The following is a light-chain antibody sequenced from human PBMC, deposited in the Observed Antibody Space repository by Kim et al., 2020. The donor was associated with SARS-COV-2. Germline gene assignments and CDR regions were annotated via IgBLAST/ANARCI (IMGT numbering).Light chain of an antibody. V-gene: IGLV3-1*01. CDR2: QDN. J-gene: IGLJ1*01. CDR1: QVGDRY. CDR3: QAWDSSTHNYV. Sequence: VQTASIPCSGYQVGDRYVSWYQQKPGQSHVVVIYQDNQRPSGIPERFSGANAGNTATLTISGTQAMDEADYYCQAWDSSTHNYVFGAGTKVTVL.